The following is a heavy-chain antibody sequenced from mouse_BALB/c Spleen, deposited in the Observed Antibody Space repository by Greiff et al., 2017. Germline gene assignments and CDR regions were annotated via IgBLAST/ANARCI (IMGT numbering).Heavy chain of an antibody. CDR3: ARTLGPYYVDY. CDR1: GYTFTSYW. Sequence: VKLMESGAELAKPGASVKMSCKASGYTFTSYWMHWVKQRPGQGLEWIGYINPSTGYTEYNQKFKDKATLTADKSSSTAYMQLSSLTSEDSAVYYCARTLGPYYVDYWGQGTTLTVSS. J-gene: IGHJ2*01. D-gene: IGHD4-1*01. CDR2: INPSTGYT. V-gene: IGHV1-7*01.